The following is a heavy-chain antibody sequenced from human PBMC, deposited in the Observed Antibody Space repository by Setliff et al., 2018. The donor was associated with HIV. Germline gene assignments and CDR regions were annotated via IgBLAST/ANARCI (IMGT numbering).Heavy chain of an antibody. CDR3: ARARSDWYNVRPYYFDL. Sequence: PSETLSLTCAVSGASFVGDNHWSWIRHTPERGREWIAYFMYTDIHYVNYLNYRNPSLASRLSISVDKSKNQFSLTLSSVTAADTAVYYCARARSDWYNVRPYYFDLWGQGTQVTVSS. CDR2: FMYTDIHYVNYLN. J-gene: IGHJ4*02. V-gene: IGHV4-30-4*01. D-gene: IGHD6-19*01. CDR1: GASFVGDNH.